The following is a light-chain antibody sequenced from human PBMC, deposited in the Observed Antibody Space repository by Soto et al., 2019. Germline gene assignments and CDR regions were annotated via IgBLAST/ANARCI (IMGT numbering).Light chain of an antibody. CDR2: QAY. CDR1: ESVSRW. Sequence: DIQMTQSPSTLSASVGDRVTITCRASESVSRWLAGYQQKPGRTPRILIYQAYTLETVVPSRFSGSGSGTEFTLTISSLQPDDFATYYCQQYNAYSQAFGQGTKVEIK. CDR3: QQYNAYSQA. J-gene: IGKJ1*01. V-gene: IGKV1-5*03.